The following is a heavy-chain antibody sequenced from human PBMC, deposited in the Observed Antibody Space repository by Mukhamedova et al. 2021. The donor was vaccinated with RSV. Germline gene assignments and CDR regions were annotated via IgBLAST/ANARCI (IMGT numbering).Heavy chain of an antibody. J-gene: IGHJ5*01. Sequence: AEYMGGRFTISRDNAKNTLYLQMNSLRAEDTAVYYCAGRDWLDSWGQGTLVIVSS. CDR3: AGRDWLDS. V-gene: IGHV3-74*01.